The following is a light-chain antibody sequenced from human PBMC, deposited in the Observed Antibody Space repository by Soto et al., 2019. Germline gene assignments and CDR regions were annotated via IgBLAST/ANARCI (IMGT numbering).Light chain of an antibody. CDR3: QQLSSYPLT. CDR2: SAS. CDR1: QALSNY. Sequence: DIQLTQSPSVLSASVGDTVTITCRASQALSNYLAWYQQKPGKAPDLLIYSASTLQSGVPSRFSGSGSETEFSLTIIALQPEDFATYYCQQLSSYPLTFGGGTKVDIK. V-gene: IGKV1-9*01. J-gene: IGKJ4*01.